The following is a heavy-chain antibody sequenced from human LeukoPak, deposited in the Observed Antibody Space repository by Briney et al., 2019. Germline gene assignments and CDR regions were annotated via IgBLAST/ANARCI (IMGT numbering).Heavy chain of an antibody. D-gene: IGHD6-13*01. J-gene: IGHJ4*02. CDR2: IFHNGST. CDR1: GGSINTGNW. Sequence: SGTLSLTCAVSGGSINTGNWWTWVRQSPDKGLEWIGEIFHNGSTNYNPSLKSRVTISVDTSKNQFSLKLSSVTAADTAVYYCASAVGAAAGPKDIDYWGQGTLVTVSS. V-gene: IGHV4-4*02. CDR3: ASAVGAAAGPKDIDY.